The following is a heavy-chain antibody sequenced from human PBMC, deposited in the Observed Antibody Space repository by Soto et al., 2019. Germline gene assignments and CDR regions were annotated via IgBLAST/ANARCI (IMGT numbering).Heavy chain of an antibody. CDR1: GGSFSGYY. Sequence: LSLTCAVYGGSFSGYYWSWIRQPPGKGLEWIGEINHSGSTNYNPSLKSRVTISVDTSKNQFSLKLSSVTAADTAVYYCARGFWGGTVTTDYWGQGTLVTVSS. D-gene: IGHD4-17*01. CDR2: INHSGST. V-gene: IGHV4-34*01. J-gene: IGHJ4*02. CDR3: ARGFWGGTVTTDY.